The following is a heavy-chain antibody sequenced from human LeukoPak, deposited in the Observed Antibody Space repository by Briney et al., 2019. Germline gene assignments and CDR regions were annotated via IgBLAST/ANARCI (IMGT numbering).Heavy chain of an antibody. CDR3: ASINWGWNVFDI. D-gene: IGHD3-16*01. Sequence: SETLSLTCTVSGGSFSGTSYSWSWIRQPPGRGLEWIGHMYDSGRTYYNPSLKSRVTISEDTSKNQFSLRLSSVTAADTAVYYCASINWGWNVFDIWGQGTMVTVSS. CDR1: GGSFSGTSYS. V-gene: IGHV4-30-4*08. J-gene: IGHJ3*02. CDR2: MYDSGRT.